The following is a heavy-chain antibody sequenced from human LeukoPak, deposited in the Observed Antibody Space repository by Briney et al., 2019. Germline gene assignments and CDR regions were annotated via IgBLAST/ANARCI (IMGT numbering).Heavy chain of an antibody. Sequence: ASVKLSCKASGYTFTSYDINWVRHARGQGLERMGWMNPNTANTGYAQKFQGRVTITRNTSISTVYMELSSLRSEDTAVYYCARGVGATISYYHYYIDVWGKGTTVTVSS. J-gene: IGHJ6*03. D-gene: IGHD1-26*01. CDR1: GYTFTSYD. CDR3: ARGVGATISYYHYYIDV. CDR2: MNPNTANT. V-gene: IGHV1-8*03.